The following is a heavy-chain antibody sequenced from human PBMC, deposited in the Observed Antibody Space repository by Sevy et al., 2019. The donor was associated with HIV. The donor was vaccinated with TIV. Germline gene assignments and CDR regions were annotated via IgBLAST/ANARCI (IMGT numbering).Heavy chain of an antibody. V-gene: IGHV3-74*01. CDR1: GFTFSSYW. J-gene: IGHJ3*01. D-gene: IGHD6-19*01. CDR3: AKGAGQWLGDAFDV. CDR2: INSDGSST. Sequence: GGSLRLSCAASGFTFSSYWMHWVRQAPGKGLVWVSRINSDGSSTSYADSVKGRFTISRDNAKNTLYLQMNSLRAEDTALYYCAKGAGQWLGDAFDVWGQGTMVTVSS.